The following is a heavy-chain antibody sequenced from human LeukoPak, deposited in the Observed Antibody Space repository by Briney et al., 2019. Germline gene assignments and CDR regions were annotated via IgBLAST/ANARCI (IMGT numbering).Heavy chain of an antibody. CDR3: ARDTHYYGSGSPAFDL. CDR1: GFTFSSYS. CDR2: ISFSSATI. J-gene: IGHJ3*01. Sequence: GGSLLLSCAASGFTFSSYSMNWVRQAPGKGLEWVSYISFSSATIHYADSVKGRFTISRDNAKNSLYLQLNSLRAEDTALYYCARDTHYYGSGSPAFDLWGRGTMVTVSS. D-gene: IGHD3-10*01. V-gene: IGHV3-48*01.